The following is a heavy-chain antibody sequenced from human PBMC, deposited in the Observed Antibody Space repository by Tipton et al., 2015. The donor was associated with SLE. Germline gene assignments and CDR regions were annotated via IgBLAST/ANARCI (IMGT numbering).Heavy chain of an antibody. CDR1: TYSITSGYY. V-gene: IGHV4-38-2*01. D-gene: IGHD6-19*01. CDR3: ARHVAGDRGDEAFDM. J-gene: IGHJ3*02. CDR2: IYHTGNT. Sequence: TLSLTCAVSTYSITSGYYWGWIRQPPGKGLEWIGSIYHTGNTYYNPSLKSRLSISVDTSKNQFSLNLSPVTATDTAVYYCARHVAGDRGDEAFDMWGQGTMVTVSS.